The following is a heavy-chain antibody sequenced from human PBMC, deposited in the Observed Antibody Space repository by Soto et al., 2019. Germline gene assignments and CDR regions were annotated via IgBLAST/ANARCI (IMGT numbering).Heavy chain of an antibody. CDR2: IYSGGST. J-gene: IGHJ3*02. V-gene: IGHV3-53*01. D-gene: IGHD3-22*01. Sequence: GGSLRLSCAASGFTVSSNYMNWVRQAPGKGLEWVSVIYSGGSTYYADSVKGRFTISRDNSKNTLYLQMNSLRAEDTAVYYCARDVYYYDSSGYYDAFDIWGQGTMVTVSS. CDR1: GFTVSSNY. CDR3: ARDVYYYDSSGYYDAFDI.